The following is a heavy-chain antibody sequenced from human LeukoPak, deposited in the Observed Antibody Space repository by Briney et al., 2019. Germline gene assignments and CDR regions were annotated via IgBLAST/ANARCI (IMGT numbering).Heavy chain of an antibody. CDR3: ARDGFGTGSN. Sequence: PGGSLRLSCAASGFIFSNYWMDWVRQAPGKGLEWVANIKQDGSEKNYVDSVKGRFIISRDNAKNSLYLQMNTLRADDTAVYYCARDGFGTGSNWGQGTLVTVSS. CDR2: IKQDGSEK. CDR1: GFIFSNYW. D-gene: IGHD3-16*01. V-gene: IGHV3-7*03. J-gene: IGHJ4*02.